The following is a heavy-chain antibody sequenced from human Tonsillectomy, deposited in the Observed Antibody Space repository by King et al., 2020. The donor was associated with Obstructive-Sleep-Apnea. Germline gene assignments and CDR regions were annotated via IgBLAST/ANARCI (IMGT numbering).Heavy chain of an antibody. CDR3: AKDYSSWYNYYAMDG. Sequence: VQLVESGGGVVQPGGSLRLSCAASGFTFRSYGMHWVRQAPGKGLEWVAFMKHDEGDKNYADSVRGRFTISRDNSKNTRFPQMSSLRADDTGVYYCAKDYSSWYNYYAMDGWGQGTTVIVAS. J-gene: IGHJ6*02. V-gene: IGHV3-30*02. CDR2: MKHDEGDK. D-gene: IGHD6-13*01. CDR1: GFTFRSYG.